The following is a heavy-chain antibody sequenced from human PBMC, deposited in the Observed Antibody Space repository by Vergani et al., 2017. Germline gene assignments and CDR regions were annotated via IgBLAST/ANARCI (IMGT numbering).Heavy chain of an antibody. CDR3: ARAPIYCSSTSCYLDAFDI. J-gene: IGHJ3*02. D-gene: IGHD2-2*01. V-gene: IGHV4-31*03. CDR1: GGSISSGGYY. CDR2: IYYSGST. Sequence: QVQLQESGPGLVKPSQTLSPTCTVSGGSISSGGYYWSWIRQHPGKGLEWIGYIYYSGSTYYNPSLKSRVTISVDTSKNQFSLKLSSVTAADTAVYYCARAPIYCSSTSCYLDAFDIWGQGTMVTVSS.